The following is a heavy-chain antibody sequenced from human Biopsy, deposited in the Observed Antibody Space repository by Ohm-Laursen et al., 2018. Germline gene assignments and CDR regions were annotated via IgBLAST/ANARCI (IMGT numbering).Heavy chain of an antibody. CDR3: ATKLTGYFHH. CDR1: GGTFSNYG. V-gene: IGHV1-69*06. J-gene: IGHJ1*01. D-gene: IGHD3-9*01. Sequence: GASVKVSCNAPGGTFSNYGVNWVRQAPGQGLEWPGGNIPILGTGNYAQKFQDRVTVAADTSTSTATMELRSLRSDDTAVYYCATKLTGYFHHWGQGTLVSVSS. CDR2: NIPILGTG.